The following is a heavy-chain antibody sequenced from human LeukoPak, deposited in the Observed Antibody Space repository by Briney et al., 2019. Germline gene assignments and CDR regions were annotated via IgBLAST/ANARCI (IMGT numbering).Heavy chain of an antibody. CDR3: ARGADFWSGYFNWFDP. D-gene: IGHD3-3*01. J-gene: IGHJ5*02. Sequence: PSQTLSLTCTVSGGSISSGDYYWSWIRQPPGKGLEWIGYIYYSGSTYYNPSLKSRVTISVDTSKNQFSLKLSSVTAADTAVYYCARGADFWSGYFNWFDPWGQGTLVTVSS. CDR2: IYYSGST. V-gene: IGHV4-30-4*08. CDR1: GGSISSGDYY.